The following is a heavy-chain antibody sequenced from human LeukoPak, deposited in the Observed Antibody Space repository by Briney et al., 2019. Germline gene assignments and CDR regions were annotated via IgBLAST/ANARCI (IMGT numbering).Heavy chain of an antibody. CDR2: ISGSGGST. CDR1: GFTFSTAW. J-gene: IGHJ4*02. CDR3: AKKTPAVYFDY. Sequence: GGSLRLSCAASGFTFSTAWMSWVRQAPGKGLEWVSAISGSGGSTYYADSVKGRFTISRDNSKNTLYLQMNSLRAEDTAVYYCAKKTPAVYFDYWGQGTLVTVSS. V-gene: IGHV3-23*01.